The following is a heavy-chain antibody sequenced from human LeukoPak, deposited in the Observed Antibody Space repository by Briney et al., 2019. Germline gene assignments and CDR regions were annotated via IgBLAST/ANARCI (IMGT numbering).Heavy chain of an antibody. Sequence: ASVKVSCKASGYTFTNFGVSWVRHAPGQGLDLMGWISAYNGNTDFAQKFQGRVTLTIETSTATAYMDLRSLKSDDTAVYYCARDRYSGAYSFDYWGHGTLVTVSS. CDR1: GYTFTNFG. J-gene: IGHJ4*01. CDR2: ISAYNGNT. V-gene: IGHV1-18*01. D-gene: IGHD1-26*01. CDR3: ARDRYSGAYSFDY.